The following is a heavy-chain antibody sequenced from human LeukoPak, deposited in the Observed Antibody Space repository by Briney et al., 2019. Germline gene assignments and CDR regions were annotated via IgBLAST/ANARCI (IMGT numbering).Heavy chain of an antibody. J-gene: IGHJ4*02. CDR1: GFTFDDYT. CDR3: ARMTLYGSGTVD. CDR2: ISSNGGST. Sequence: GGSLRLSCAASGFTFDDYTMHWVRQAPGKGLEYVSGISSNGGSTYYANSVKGRFTISRDNSKNIVKLQMGSLRVEDTAVYHCARMTLYGSGTVDWGQGILVTVSS. D-gene: IGHD3-10*01. V-gene: IGHV3-64*01.